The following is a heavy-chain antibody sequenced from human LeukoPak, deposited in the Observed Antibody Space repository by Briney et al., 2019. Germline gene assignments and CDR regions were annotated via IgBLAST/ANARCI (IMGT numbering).Heavy chain of an antibody. CDR3: TTRRQDGW. Sequence: GGSLRLSCVGSGFTFSDAWMSWVRQAPGKGLEWVGRIKSKSDGGTIDYAAPVKGRFTISRDDSRNTLYLQMDSLKTEDTAVYYCTTRRQDGWWGQGTLVTVS. CDR2: IKSKSDGGTI. V-gene: IGHV3-15*01. D-gene: IGHD2-15*01. J-gene: IGHJ4*02. CDR1: GFTFSDAW.